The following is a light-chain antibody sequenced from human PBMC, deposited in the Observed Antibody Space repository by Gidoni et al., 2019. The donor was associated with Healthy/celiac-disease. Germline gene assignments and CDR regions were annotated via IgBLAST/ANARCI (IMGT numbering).Light chain of an antibody. CDR3: QQSYSTPAT. Sequence: DIQMTQSPSSLSASVGDRVTITCRASQSMSSYLNWYQQKPGKAPKLLIYAASSLQSGVPSRFSGSGSGTDFTLTISSLQPEDFATYYCQQSYSTPATFXGXTKVEIK. V-gene: IGKV1-39*01. J-gene: IGKJ4*01. CDR2: AAS. CDR1: QSMSSY.